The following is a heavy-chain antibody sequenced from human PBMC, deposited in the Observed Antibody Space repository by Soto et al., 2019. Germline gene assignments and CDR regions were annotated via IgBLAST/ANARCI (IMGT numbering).Heavy chain of an antibody. CDR1: GDTFSFYS. V-gene: IGHV1-69*02. D-gene: IGHD3-10*01. CDR2: INPILSVS. Sequence: SVKVSCKASGDTFSFYSINWVRQAPGLGLEWMGRINPILSVSNYAQKFQGRVTITADKSTSTAYMELSSLRSEDTVMYYCATNYGSGYRAFDYWG. J-gene: IGHJ4*01. CDR3: ATNYGSGYRAFDY.